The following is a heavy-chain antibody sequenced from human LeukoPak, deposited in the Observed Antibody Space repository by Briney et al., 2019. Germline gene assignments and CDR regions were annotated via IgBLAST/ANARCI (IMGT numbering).Heavy chain of an antibody. V-gene: IGHV3-21*01. CDR3: AREIGVGSYYFDY. J-gene: IGHJ4*02. CDR2: ISSSCSYI. Sequence: PGGSLRLSCAASGFTFSSYAMSWVRQAPGKGLEWVSAISSSCSYIYYADSVKGRFTISRDNAKNSLYLQMNSLRAEDTAVYYCAREIGVGSYYFDYWGQGTLVTVSS. D-gene: IGHD3-22*01. CDR1: GFTFSSYA.